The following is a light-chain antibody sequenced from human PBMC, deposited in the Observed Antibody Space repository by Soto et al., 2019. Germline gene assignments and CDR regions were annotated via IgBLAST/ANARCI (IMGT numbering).Light chain of an antibody. Sequence: EIVLTQSPATLSLSPGERATLSCRASQSVSNYLAWYQQKPGQAPRLLISDASNRATGIPDRFSGSGSGTDLNIKINSMKSEDFAVYYCKQYNNWPETFGKGTRWIS. CDR1: QSVSNY. CDR2: DAS. J-gene: IGKJ1*01. V-gene: IGKV3-11*01. CDR3: KQYNNWPET.